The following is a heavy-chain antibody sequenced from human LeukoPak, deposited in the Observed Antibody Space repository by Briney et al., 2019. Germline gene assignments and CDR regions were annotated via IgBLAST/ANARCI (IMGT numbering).Heavy chain of an antibody. D-gene: IGHD6-19*01. CDR1: GFTVSSNY. Sequence: GGSLRLSCAASGFTVSSNYMSWVRQAPGKGLEWVSVIYGGGSTYYADSVKGRFTISRDTSKNTLYLQMNSLRAEDTAVYYCASWPGGWYGEDSWGQGTLVTVSS. CDR3: ASWPGGWYGEDS. J-gene: IGHJ4*02. V-gene: IGHV3-53*01. CDR2: IYGGGST.